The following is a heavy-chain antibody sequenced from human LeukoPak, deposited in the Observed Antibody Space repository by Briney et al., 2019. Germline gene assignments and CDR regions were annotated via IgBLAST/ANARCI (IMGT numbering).Heavy chain of an antibody. J-gene: IGHJ4*02. V-gene: IGHV1-18*01. CDR1: GYTFTSYG. D-gene: IGHD3-9*01. Sequence: ASVKVSCKXSGYTFTSYGISWMRQAPGQGLQWMGWISDYNGNTNYALNTNYAQKFQGRVTLTTDTSTSTAYLELRSLRSDDTAIYYCARDLGVLTGTFFDFWGQGTLVTVSS. CDR3: ARDLGVLTGTFFDF. CDR2: ISDYNGNTNYALNT.